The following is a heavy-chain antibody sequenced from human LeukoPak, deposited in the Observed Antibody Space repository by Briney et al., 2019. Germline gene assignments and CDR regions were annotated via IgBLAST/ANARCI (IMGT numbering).Heavy chain of an antibody. D-gene: IGHD1-26*01. CDR1: GGSISSYY. CDR2: IYYSGST. Sequence: LETLSLTCTVSGGSISSYYWSWIRQPPGKGLEWIGYIYYSGSTNYNPSLKSRVTISVDTSKNQFSLKLSSVTAADTAVYYCARCGSYHTCGDYWGQGTLVTVSS. V-gene: IGHV4-59*01. CDR3: ARCGSYHTCGDY. J-gene: IGHJ4*02.